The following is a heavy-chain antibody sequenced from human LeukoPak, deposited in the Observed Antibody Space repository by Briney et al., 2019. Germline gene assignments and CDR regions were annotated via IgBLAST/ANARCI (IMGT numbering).Heavy chain of an antibody. D-gene: IGHD4-17*01. V-gene: IGHV4-59*01. CDR1: GGSISGYY. CDR2: IYYTGST. CDR3: VRSKSGTYGWFDP. Sequence: SETLSLTCTVSGGSISGYYWSWIRQPPGKGLEWIGYIYYTGSTNYNPSLKSRVTISVDTSQNQFSLKVGSVTAADTAVYYCVRSKSGTYGWFDPWGQGTLVTVSS. J-gene: IGHJ5*02.